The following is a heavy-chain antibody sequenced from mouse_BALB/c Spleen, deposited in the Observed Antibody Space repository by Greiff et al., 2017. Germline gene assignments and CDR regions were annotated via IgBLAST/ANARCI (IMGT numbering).Heavy chain of an antibody. CDR3: ASVRHAMDY. V-gene: IGHV5-6-3*01. CDR1: GFTFSSYG. J-gene: IGHJ4*01. CDR2: INSNGGST. Sequence: EVQLVESGGGLVQPGGSLKLSCAASGFTFSSYGMSWVRQTPDKRLELVATINSNGGSTYYPDSVKGRFTISRDNAKNTLYLQMSSLKSEDTAMYYCASVRHAMDYWGQGTSVTVSS. D-gene: IGHD2-14*01.